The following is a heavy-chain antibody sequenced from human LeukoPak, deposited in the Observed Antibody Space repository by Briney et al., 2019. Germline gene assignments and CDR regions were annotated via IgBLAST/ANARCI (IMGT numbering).Heavy chain of an antibody. CDR2: INHSGST. Sequence: PSETLSLTCAVYGGSFSGYYWSWIRQPPGKGLEWIGEINHSGSTNYNPSLKSRVTISVDTSKNQFSLKLSSVTAADTAVYYCARGRVTPYCDYYYGMDVWGQGTTVTVSS. J-gene: IGHJ6*02. CDR1: GGSFSGYY. D-gene: IGHD2-15*01. CDR3: ARGRVTPYCDYYYGMDV. V-gene: IGHV4-34*01.